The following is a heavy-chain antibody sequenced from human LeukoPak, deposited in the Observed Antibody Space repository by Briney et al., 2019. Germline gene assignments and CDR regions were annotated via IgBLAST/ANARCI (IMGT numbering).Heavy chain of an antibody. CDR3: AKGIAVADMGYFDY. D-gene: IGHD6-19*01. CDR1: GFTFDDYT. Sequence: GGSLRLSCAASGFTFDDYTMHWVRQAPGKGLEWVSLISWDGGSTYYADSVKGRFTISRDNSKNSLYLQMNSLRTEDTALYYCAKGIAVADMGYFDYWGRGTLVTVSS. CDR2: ISWDGGST. V-gene: IGHV3-43*01. J-gene: IGHJ4*02.